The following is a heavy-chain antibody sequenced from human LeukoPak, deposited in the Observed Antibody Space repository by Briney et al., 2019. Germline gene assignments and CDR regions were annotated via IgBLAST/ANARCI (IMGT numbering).Heavy chain of an antibody. D-gene: IGHD3-22*01. Sequence: ASVKVSCKASGFTFTSSSMQWVRQARGQRLEWIGGIAVGSGNTNYAQKFQGRVTITRDMSTSTAYIELSSLRSDDTAVYYCAAVFGSGYYYYFDYWGRGTLVTVSS. CDR3: AAVFGSGYYYYFDY. CDR1: GFTFTSSS. CDR2: IAVGSGNT. V-gene: IGHV1-58*02. J-gene: IGHJ4*02.